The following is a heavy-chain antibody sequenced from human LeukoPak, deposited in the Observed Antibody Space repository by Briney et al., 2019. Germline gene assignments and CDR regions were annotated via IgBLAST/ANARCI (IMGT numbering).Heavy chain of an antibody. Sequence: SETLSLTCTVSGGSISSYYWSWIRQPPGKGLEWIGEIYHSGSTNYNPSLKSRVTISVDKSKNQFSLKLSSVTAADTAVYYCASGTQQLVRYGYWGQGTLVTVSS. CDR2: IYHSGST. CDR1: GGSISSYY. CDR3: ASGTQQLVRYGY. V-gene: IGHV4-59*12. J-gene: IGHJ4*02. D-gene: IGHD6-13*01.